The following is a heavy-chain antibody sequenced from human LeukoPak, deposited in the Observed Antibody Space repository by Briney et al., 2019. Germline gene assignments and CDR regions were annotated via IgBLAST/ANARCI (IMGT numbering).Heavy chain of an antibody. CDR3: AREPSSGWSDY. Sequence: SETLSLTCTVSGGSISSYYWSCIRQPAGKGLEWIGRIYTSGSTNYNPSLKSQVTMSVDTSKNQFSLKLSSVTAADTAVYYCAREPSSGWSDYWGQGTLVTVSS. CDR2: IYTSGST. V-gene: IGHV4-4*07. D-gene: IGHD6-19*01. J-gene: IGHJ4*02. CDR1: GGSISSYY.